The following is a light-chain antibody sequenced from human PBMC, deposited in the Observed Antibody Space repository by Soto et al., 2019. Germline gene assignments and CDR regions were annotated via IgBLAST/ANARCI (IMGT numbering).Light chain of an antibody. CDR2: SNN. CDR1: RSNIGSNT. Sequence: QSVLTQPPSASGTPGQRVTISCSGSRSNIGSNTANWYQQLPGTAPKVLIYSNNQRPSGVPDRFSGSKSGTSASLAISGLQSEDEADYYCAAWDDSLNGVVFGGGTQLTVL. J-gene: IGLJ2*01. V-gene: IGLV1-44*01. CDR3: AAWDDSLNGVV.